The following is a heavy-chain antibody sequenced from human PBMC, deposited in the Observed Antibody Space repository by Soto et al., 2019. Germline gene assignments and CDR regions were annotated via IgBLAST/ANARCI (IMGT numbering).Heavy chain of an antibody. V-gene: IGHV4-59*01. CDR1: GGSISRYY. D-gene: IGHD1-26*01. CDR2: IYYSGST. CDR3: ARVIVGATLFDY. J-gene: IGHJ4*02. Sequence: SETLSLTCTDSGGSISRYYWSWVRQPPGKGLEWIGYIYYSGSTNYNPSLKSRVTISLDTSKNRFSLKLSSVTAADTAVYYCARVIVGATLFDYWGQGTLVTVSS.